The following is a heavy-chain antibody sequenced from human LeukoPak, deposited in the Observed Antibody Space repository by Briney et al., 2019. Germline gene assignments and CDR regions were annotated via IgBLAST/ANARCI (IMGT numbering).Heavy chain of an antibody. Sequence: GGSLRLSCAASGFPFSDYVMHWVRQAPGEGLEWVANINQDGSEKYYAHSVKGRFTISRDNAKNSLYLQMNSLRAEDTAVYYCQFGSGSYYNIPDNWFDPWGQGTLVTVSS. V-gene: IGHV3-7*01. CDR1: GFPFSDYV. J-gene: IGHJ5*02. CDR2: INQDGSEK. CDR3: QFGSGSYYNIPDNWFDP. D-gene: IGHD3-10*01.